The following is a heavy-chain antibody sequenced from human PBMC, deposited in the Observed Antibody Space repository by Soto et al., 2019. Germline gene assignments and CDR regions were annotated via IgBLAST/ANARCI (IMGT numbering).Heavy chain of an antibody. CDR3: ARDRPPAPGRRDGYLDY. CDR1: GFTFSSYA. J-gene: IGHJ4*02. CDR2: ISYDGSNK. Sequence: PGGSLRLSCAASGFTFSSYAMHWVRQAPGKGLEWVAVISYDGSNKYYADSVKGRFTISRDNSKNTLYLQMNSLRAEDTAVYYCARDRPPAPGRRDGYLDYWGQGTLVTVSS. V-gene: IGHV3-30-3*01.